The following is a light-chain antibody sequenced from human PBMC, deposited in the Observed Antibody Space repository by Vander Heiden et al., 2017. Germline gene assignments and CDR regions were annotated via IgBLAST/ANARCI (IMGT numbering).Light chain of an antibody. J-gene: IGLJ3*02. Sequence: QSVLTQPPPVSGAPGQRVTISCTGSSSNIGAGYDVHGYQQLPGTAPKLLIYGNSNRPSGVPDRFSDSKSGTSASLAITGLQAEDEADYYCQSYDSSLSGSVFGGGTKLTVL. V-gene: IGLV1-40*01. CDR2: GNS. CDR3: QSYDSSLSGSV. CDR1: SSNIGAGYD.